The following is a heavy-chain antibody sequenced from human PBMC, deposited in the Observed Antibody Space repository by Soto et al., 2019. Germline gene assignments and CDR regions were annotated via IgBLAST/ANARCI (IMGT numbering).Heavy chain of an antibody. D-gene: IGHD3-16*01. CDR3: ARSWVTGKGGMDV. CDR2: INGYTGNT. CDR1: GYTFTSYG. V-gene: IGHV1-18*01. Sequence: GASVKVSCKASGYTFTSYGFSWVRQAPGQGLEWMGWINGYTGNTHYAQKFQGRVTMTTDTSTSTAYMELWTLISDDTAVYYCARSWVTGKGGMDVWGQGTTVT. J-gene: IGHJ6*02.